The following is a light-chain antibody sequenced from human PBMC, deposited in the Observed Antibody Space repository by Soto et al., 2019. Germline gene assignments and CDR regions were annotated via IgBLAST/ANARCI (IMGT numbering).Light chain of an antibody. V-gene: IGKV1-8*01. CDR2: AAS. CDR1: QGISSY. Sequence: AIRMTQSPSSFSASTGDRVTITCRASQGISSYLAWYQQKPGKAPKLLIYAASTLQSGVPSRFSGSGSGTDFTLTISSLQPEDFAVYYCQQYNNWPPITFGQGTRLENK. J-gene: IGKJ5*01. CDR3: QQYNNWPPIT.